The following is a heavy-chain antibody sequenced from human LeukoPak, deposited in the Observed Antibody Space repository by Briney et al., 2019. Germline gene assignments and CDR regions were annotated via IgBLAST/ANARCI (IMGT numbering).Heavy chain of an antibody. CDR2: INPNSGGT. J-gene: IGHJ6*02. CDR3: ARSGTRYYDFWSGPNSHMYYYYGMDV. V-gene: IGHV1-2*02. CDR1: GYTFTSYY. D-gene: IGHD3-3*01. Sequence: ASVKVSCKASGYTFTSYYLHWVRQAPGQGLEWMGSINPNSGGTNFAQKFQGRVTMTRDTSISTAYMELSRLRSDDTAVYCCARSGTRYYDFWSGPNSHMYYYYGMDVWGQGTTVTVSS.